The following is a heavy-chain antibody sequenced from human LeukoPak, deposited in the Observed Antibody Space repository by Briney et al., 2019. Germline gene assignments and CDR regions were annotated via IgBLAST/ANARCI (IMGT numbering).Heavy chain of an antibody. CDR2: IYPGDSDT. Sequence: GESLKISCKGSGYSFTSYWVGWVRQMPGKGLEWMGIIYPGDSDTRYSPSFQGQVTISADKSISTAYLQWGSLKASDTAMYYCARHLDYGSGSSAFDIWGQGTMVTVSS. V-gene: IGHV5-51*01. J-gene: IGHJ3*02. CDR1: GYSFTSYW. CDR3: ARHLDYGSGSSAFDI. D-gene: IGHD3-10*01.